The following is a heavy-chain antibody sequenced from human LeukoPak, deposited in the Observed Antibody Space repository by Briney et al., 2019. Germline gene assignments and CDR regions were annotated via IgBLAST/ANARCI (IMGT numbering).Heavy chain of an antibody. Sequence: GGSLRLSCAASGFTFSNYGMTWVRRAPGKGLEWVSGISGSGGTTYDADSVKGRFTVSRDNSKSILYLQMNSLRAEDTAVYFCAKTQGYFDFWGQGTLVTVSS. CDR2: ISGSGGTT. V-gene: IGHV3-23*01. J-gene: IGHJ4*02. CDR1: GFTFSNYG. CDR3: AKTQGYFDF.